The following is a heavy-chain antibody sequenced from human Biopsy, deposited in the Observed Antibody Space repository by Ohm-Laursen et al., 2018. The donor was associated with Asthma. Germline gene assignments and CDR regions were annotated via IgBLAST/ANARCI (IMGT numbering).Heavy chain of an antibody. Sequence: GASVKVSCKISGYSLTDLSMHWVRQAPGQGLEWMGGHDHEEGGTVNARRFQGRVTITADKSTSTTYMELSRLRSEDTAVYYCARSYDTDSYPVLVLDYWGQGTLVTVSS. CDR1: GYSLTDLS. CDR3: ARSYDTDSYPVLVLDY. J-gene: IGHJ4*02. V-gene: IGHV1-24*01. D-gene: IGHD3-22*01. CDR2: HDHEEGGT.